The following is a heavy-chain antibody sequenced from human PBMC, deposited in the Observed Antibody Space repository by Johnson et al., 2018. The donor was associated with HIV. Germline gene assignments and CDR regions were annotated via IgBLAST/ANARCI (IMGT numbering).Heavy chain of an antibody. CDR2: IYSGGST. V-gene: IGHV3-53*01. Sequence: VQLVESGGGVVQPGRSLRLSCAASGFTVSSNYMSWVRQAPGEGLEWVSVIYSGGSTYYADSVKGRFAISRDNSKNTLYLQMNSLRAEDTAVYYCARAGRGYGFDIWGQGTMVTVSS. CDR3: ARAGRGYGFDI. D-gene: IGHD3-10*01. J-gene: IGHJ3*02. CDR1: GFTVSSNY.